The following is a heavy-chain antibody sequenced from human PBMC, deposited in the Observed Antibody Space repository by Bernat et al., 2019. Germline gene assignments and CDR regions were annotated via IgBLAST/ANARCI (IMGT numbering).Heavy chain of an antibody. Sequence: EVQLVESGGGLVQPGGSLRLSCVVSGLTFNSSWMNWVRQAPGKGLEWVANMNPDGSEKWYVDSVKGRFTISRDNAKNSLSLQMNSLRAEDTAVFYCARDRAFKSFDYWGQGTLVTVSS. CDR3: ARDRAFKSFDY. CDR2: MNPDGSEK. J-gene: IGHJ4*02. V-gene: IGHV3-7*01. D-gene: IGHD3-3*02. CDR1: GLTFNSSW.